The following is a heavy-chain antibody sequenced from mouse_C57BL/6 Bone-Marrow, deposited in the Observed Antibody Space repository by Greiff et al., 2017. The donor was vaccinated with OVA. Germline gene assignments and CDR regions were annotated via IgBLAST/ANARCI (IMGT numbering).Heavy chain of an antibody. CDR2: IYPGDGDT. CDR3: ARPGGAMDY. J-gene: IGHJ4*01. Sequence: VQLQQSGAELVKPGASVKISCKASGYAFSSYWKNWVKQRPGKGLEWIGQIYPGDGDTNYNGKFKGKATLTADKSSSTAYMQLSSLTSEDSAVYFGARPGGAMDYWGQGTSVTVSS. CDR1: GYAFSSYW. V-gene: IGHV1-80*01.